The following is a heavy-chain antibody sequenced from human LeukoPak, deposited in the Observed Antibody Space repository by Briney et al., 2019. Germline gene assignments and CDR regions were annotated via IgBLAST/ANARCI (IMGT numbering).Heavy chain of an antibody. J-gene: IGHJ4*02. CDR2: IYYSGGT. Sequence: SETLSLTCTVSGGSISSYYWSWIRQPPGKGLEWIGYIYYSGGTNYNPSLKSRVTISVDTSKNQFSLKLSSVTAADTAVYYCARGTYYYDSSGYYYSYFDYWGQGTLVTVSS. CDR1: GGSISSYY. V-gene: IGHV4-59*01. CDR3: ARGTYYYDSSGYYYSYFDY. D-gene: IGHD3-22*01.